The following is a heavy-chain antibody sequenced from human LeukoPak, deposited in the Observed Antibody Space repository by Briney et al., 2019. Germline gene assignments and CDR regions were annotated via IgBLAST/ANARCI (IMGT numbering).Heavy chain of an antibody. CDR3: ARLSQQWLTIDY. CDR1: GDSFTNYW. V-gene: IGHV5-51*01. Sequence: GESLKISCKGSGDSFTNYWMGWVCQMPGKGLEWMGIIYPGDSDTRYSPSFQGQVTISADQSISTAYLQWSSLKASDTAMYHCARLSQQWLTIDYWGQGTLVTVSS. J-gene: IGHJ4*02. D-gene: IGHD6-19*01. CDR2: IYPGDSDT.